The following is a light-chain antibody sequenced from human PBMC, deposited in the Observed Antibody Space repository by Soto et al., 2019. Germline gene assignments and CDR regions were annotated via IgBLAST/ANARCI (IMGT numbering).Light chain of an antibody. Sequence: QSALTQPASVSGSPGQSITISCTGTSSDVGGYNYVSWYQQHPGKAPQLMIYDVSNRPSGVSNRLSGSKSGNTASLTISGLQAEAEADYYCSSYTSSSTYVFGTGTKLTVL. CDR3: SSYTSSSTYV. CDR2: DVS. J-gene: IGLJ1*01. CDR1: SSDVGGYNY. V-gene: IGLV2-14*01.